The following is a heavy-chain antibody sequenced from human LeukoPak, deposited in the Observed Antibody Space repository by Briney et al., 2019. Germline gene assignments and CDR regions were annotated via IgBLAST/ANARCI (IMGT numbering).Heavy chain of an antibody. J-gene: IGHJ3*02. V-gene: IGHV4-30-4*01. D-gene: IGHD5-12*01. CDR3: ARDLSPGYSGYDPEDAFDI. Sequence: SETLSLICTVSGGSISSGDYYWSWIRQPPGKGLEWIGYIYYSGSTYYNPSLKSQVTISVDTSKNQFSLKLSSVTAADTAVYYCARDLSPGYSGYDPEDAFDIWGQGTMVTVSS. CDR1: GGSISSGDYY. CDR2: IYYSGST.